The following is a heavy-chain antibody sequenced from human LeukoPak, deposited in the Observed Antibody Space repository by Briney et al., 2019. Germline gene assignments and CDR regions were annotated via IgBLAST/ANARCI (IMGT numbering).Heavy chain of an antibody. CDR3: ARWYCTSGTCYYLDY. CDR1: GGSFSSSY. J-gene: IGHJ4*02. CDR2: VYYSGRT. D-gene: IGHD2-2*01. Sequence: PSETLSLTCAVYGGSFSSSYWSWVRQPPGRGLEYIGHVYYSGRTDYNPSLKSRVTISVDTSKNQFSLKLSSGTAADTAVYYCARWYCTSGTCYYLDYWGQGTLVTVSS. V-gene: IGHV4-59*01.